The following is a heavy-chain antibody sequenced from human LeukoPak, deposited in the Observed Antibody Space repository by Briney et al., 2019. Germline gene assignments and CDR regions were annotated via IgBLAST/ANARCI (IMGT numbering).Heavy chain of an antibody. V-gene: IGHV4-61*02. CDR1: GASISSGSFY. CDR2: SYSSGSY. D-gene: IGHD6-13*01. J-gene: IGHJ4*02. Sequence: SETLSLTCTVSGASISSGSFYWNWIRQHAGKGLEWVGRSYSSGSYNYNPSLKSRVTISVDTSKNQFSLKLTSVTATDTAVYYCARAYSPTDYFDYWGQGTLVTVSS. CDR3: ARAYSPTDYFDY.